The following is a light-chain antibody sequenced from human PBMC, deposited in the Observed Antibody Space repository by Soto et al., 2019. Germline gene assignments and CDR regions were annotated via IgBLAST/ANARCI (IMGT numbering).Light chain of an antibody. CDR3: QQYVT. CDR2: DAS. V-gene: IGKV1-5*01. Sequence: DIQMTQSPSTLSASVGDRVTITCRASQSISTWLAWYQQKPGKAPKLLIYDASSLESGVPSRFSGSGSGTEFTLTLSSLQPDDFATYYCQQYVTFGQGTKVEIK. J-gene: IGKJ1*01. CDR1: QSISTW.